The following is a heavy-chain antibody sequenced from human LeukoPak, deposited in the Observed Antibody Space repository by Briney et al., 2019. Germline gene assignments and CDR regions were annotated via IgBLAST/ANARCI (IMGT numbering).Heavy chain of an antibody. CDR1: GFTFSSYA. CDR2: IYSGGST. D-gene: IGHD6-19*01. V-gene: IGHV3-23*03. CDR3: AMTYSSGLSFDY. J-gene: IGHJ4*02. Sequence: GSLRLSCAASGFTFSSYAMSWVRQAPGKGLEWVSVIYSGGSTYYADSVKGRFTISRDNSKNTLYLQMNSLRAEDTAAYYCAMTYSSGLSFDYWGQGTLVTVSS.